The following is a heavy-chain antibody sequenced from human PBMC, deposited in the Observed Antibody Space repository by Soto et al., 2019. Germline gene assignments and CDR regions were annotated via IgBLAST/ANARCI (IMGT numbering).Heavy chain of an antibody. V-gene: IGHV4-4*02. CDR1: GGSISSSNW. D-gene: IGHD3-22*01. J-gene: IGHJ4*02. CDR3: AVLWGGNYYDSSGYYY. CDR2: IYHSGST. Sequence: QVQLQESGPGLVKPSGTLSLTCAVSGGSISSSNWWSWVRQPPGKGLEWIGEIYHSGSTNYNPSLKSRVTISVDKSKKQFSLKVGSGTAADTAVYYCAVLWGGNYYDSSGYYYWGQGTLVTVSS.